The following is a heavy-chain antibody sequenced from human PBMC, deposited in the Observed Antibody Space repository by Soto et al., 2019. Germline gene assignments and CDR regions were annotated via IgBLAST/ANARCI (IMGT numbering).Heavy chain of an antibody. CDR2: IYYSGST. D-gene: IGHD5-18*01. V-gene: IGHV4-59*01. J-gene: IGHJ4*02. CDR1: GCSISSYY. CDR3: ARETAVIDY. Sequence: SETLSLTCTVSGCSISSYYWSWIRQPPGKGLEWIGYIYYSGSTNYNPSLKSRVTISVDTSKNQFSLKLSSVTAADTAVYYCARETAVIDYWGQGTLVTVSS.